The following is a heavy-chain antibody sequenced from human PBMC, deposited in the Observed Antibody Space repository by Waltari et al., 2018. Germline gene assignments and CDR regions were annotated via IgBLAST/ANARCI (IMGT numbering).Heavy chain of an antibody. CDR2: ISGSGGST. J-gene: IGHJ4*02. Sequence: EVQLLESGGGLVQPGGSLRLSCAASGFTFSSYAMSWVRQAPGKGLEWVSAISGSGGSTYYADSVKGRFTIARDNAKNTLYLQMNSLRAEDTAVYYCAKDPGYSSPVCDYWGQGTLVTVSS. D-gene: IGHD6-13*01. CDR3: AKDPGYSSPVCDY. CDR1: GFTFSSYA. V-gene: IGHV3-23*01.